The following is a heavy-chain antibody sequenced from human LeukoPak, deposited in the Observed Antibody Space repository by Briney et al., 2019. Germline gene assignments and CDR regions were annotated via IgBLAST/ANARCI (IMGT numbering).Heavy chain of an antibody. Sequence: ASVKVSCKASGYTFTGYYMHWVRQAPGQGLEWMGWINPNSGGTNYAQKFQGRVTMTRDTSISTAYMELSRLRSDDTAVYYCTSLGYCSSTSCYDTYYYYMDVWGKGTTVTVSS. CDR1: GYTFTGYY. CDR3: TSLGYCSSTSCYDTYYYYMDV. V-gene: IGHV1-2*02. J-gene: IGHJ6*03. CDR2: INPNSGGT. D-gene: IGHD2-2*01.